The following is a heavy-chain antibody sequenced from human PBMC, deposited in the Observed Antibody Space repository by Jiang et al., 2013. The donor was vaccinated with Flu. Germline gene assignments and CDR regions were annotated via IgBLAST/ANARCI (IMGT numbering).Heavy chain of an antibody. J-gene: IGHJ4*02. CDR1: SFTTYW. CDR2: SILVTLIP. D-gene: IGHD3-22*01. Sequence: SFTTYWIAWVRQMPGKGLEWMGSSILVTLIPDTARPSQGQVTISADKSISTAYLQWSRLKASGTAMYYCARSNYYDTGGYYYWGQGTLVTVSS. V-gene: IGHV5-51*01. CDR3: ARSNYYDTGGYYY.